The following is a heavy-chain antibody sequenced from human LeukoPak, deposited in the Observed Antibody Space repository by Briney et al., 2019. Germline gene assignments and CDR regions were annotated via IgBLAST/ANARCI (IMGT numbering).Heavy chain of an antibody. CDR3: ARASTEYYDFWSGYYHPSSYFDY. V-gene: IGHV1-2*06. J-gene: IGHJ4*02. CDR1: GYTFTGYY. CDR2: INPNSGGT. D-gene: IGHD3-3*01. Sequence: GASVKVSCKASGYTFTGYYMHWVRQAPGQGLEWMGRINPNSGGTNYAQKFQGRVTMTRDTSISTAYMELSSLRSEDTAVYYCARASTEYYDFWSGYYHPSSYFDYWGQGTLVTVSS.